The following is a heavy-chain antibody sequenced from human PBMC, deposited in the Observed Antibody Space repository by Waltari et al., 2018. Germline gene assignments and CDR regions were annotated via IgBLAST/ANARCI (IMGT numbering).Heavy chain of an antibody. J-gene: IGHJ3*02. Sequence: QVQLQQWGAGLLKPSETLSLTCAVYGGSFSGYYWSWIRQPPGKGLEWIGEINHSGSTNYNPPLKSRVTISVDTSKNQFSLKLSSVTAADTAVYYCARPYRYCSGGSCYERYHAFDIWGQGTMVTVSS. CDR3: ARPYRYCSGGSCYERYHAFDI. CDR1: GGSFSGYY. D-gene: IGHD2-15*01. CDR2: INHSGST. V-gene: IGHV4-34*01.